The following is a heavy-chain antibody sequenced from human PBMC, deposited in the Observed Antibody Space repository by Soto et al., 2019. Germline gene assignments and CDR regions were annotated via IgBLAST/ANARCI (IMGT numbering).Heavy chain of an antibody. CDR1: GYTFTSYS. V-gene: IGHV1-3*01. CDR2: INAGNGNT. CDR3: ARDFTGSYLGLDY. J-gene: IGHJ4*02. D-gene: IGHD1-26*01. Sequence: ASVKVSCKASGYTFTSYSMHSVRHAPGQRLEWMGWINAGNGNTKYSQKFQGRVTITRDTSASTAYMELSSLRSEDTAVYYCARDFTGSYLGLDYWGQGTLVTVSS.